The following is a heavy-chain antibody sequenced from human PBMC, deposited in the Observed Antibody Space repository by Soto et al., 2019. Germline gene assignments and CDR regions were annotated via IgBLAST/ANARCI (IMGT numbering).Heavy chain of an antibody. CDR2: INSDGSST. Sequence: GGSLRLSCAASGITFSSYWMHWVRQAPGKGLVRVSRINSDGSSTSYADSVKGRFTISRDNAKNTLYLQMNSLRAEDTAVYYCAVAVAGPTAIGYWGQGTLVTVSS. V-gene: IGHV3-74*01. CDR3: AVAVAGPTAIGY. D-gene: IGHD6-19*01. J-gene: IGHJ4*02. CDR1: GITFSSYW.